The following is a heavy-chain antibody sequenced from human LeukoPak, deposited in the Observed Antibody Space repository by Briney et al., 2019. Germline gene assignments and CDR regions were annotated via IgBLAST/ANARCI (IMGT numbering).Heavy chain of an antibody. J-gene: IGHJ5*02. V-gene: IGHV5-10-1*01. Sequence: GVSLRIPCKGSGYSFTSYWISWVRQMPGKGLEWMGRIDPSDSYTSYSPSFQGHVTISADKSISTAYLQWSSLKASDTAMYYCARGAAPPLNWFDPWRQGTLVTVSS. D-gene: IGHD1-26*01. CDR2: IDPSDSYT. CDR1: GYSFTSYW. CDR3: ARGAAPPLNWFDP.